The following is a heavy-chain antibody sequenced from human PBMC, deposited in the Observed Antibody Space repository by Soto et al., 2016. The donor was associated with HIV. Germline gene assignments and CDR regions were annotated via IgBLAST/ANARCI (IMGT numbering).Heavy chain of an antibody. CDR1: GDTFNNYA. J-gene: IGHJ6*03. CDR3: ARDPANGYDRSGPRDYYYYYYMDV. V-gene: IGHV1-69*10. D-gene: IGHD3-22*01. CDR2: IIPILGIS. Sequence: QVQLVQPGAEVKKPGSSVKVSCKASGDTFNNYAISWVRQAPGQGLEWMGGIIPILGISNYAQKFQGRVTITADKSTTTSSLEVRSLRSEDTAIYYCARDPANGYDRSGPRDYYYYYYMDVWGKGTAVTVSS.